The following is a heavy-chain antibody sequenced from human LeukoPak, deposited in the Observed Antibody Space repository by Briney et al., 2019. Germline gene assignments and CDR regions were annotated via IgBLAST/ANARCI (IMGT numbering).Heavy chain of an antibody. CDR3: ARGIRGGGMNASGYYRYHYNGLDV. Sequence: PETLSLTCAVSGGSLSGYYWSWIRQSPGKGLEWIGEVIHSQSINLNPSLMSRLAISVDTSKNQFSLRLSSVTAADTAVYFCARGIRGGGMNASGYYRYHYNGLDVWGQGTTVTVSS. CDR2: VIHSQSI. CDR1: GGSLSGYY. D-gene: IGHD5-12*01. V-gene: IGHV4-34*01. J-gene: IGHJ6*02.